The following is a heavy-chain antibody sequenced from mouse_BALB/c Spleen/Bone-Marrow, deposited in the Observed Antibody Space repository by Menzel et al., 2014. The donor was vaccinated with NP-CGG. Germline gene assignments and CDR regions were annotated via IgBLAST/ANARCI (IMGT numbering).Heavy chain of an antibody. D-gene: IGHD5-5*01. CDR1: GFTFSSYA. Sequence: EVKLVESGGGLVNPSVSLKLSCAASGFTFSSYAMSWVRQTPEKRLEWVASISSAGSTYYPNSVKGRFTVSRDDARNILYLQMSSLRSEDTAMYYCVRWTTYPLMDYWGQGTSVTVSS. CDR3: VRWTTYPLMDY. CDR2: ISSAGST. V-gene: IGHV5-6-5*01. J-gene: IGHJ4*01.